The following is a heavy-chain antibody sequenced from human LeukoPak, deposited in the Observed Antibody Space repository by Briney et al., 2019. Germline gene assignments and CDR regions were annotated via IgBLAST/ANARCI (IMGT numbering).Heavy chain of an antibody. D-gene: IGHD1-26*01. Sequence: PSETLSLTCTVAGDSISSYYWSWIRQPAGKGLEWIGRIYPGGSTSYNPSLMSRVSMSADTSKNQLSLKLTSVTAADTAIYYCARSLVENTCFNHWGQGSLVTVSA. CDR2: IYPGGST. V-gene: IGHV4-4*07. CDR1: GDSISSYY. CDR3: ARSLVENTCFNH. J-gene: IGHJ4*02.